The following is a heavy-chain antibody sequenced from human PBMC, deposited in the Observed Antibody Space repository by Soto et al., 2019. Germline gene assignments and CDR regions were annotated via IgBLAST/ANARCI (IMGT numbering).Heavy chain of an antibody. J-gene: IGHJ5*01. CDR2: IGGGGTDT. CDR1: RFTFSDFA. D-gene: IGHD1-20*01. V-gene: IGHV3-23*01. Sequence: DVQLLESGGGLVQPGGSLTLSCAASRFTFSDFAMSWVRQAPGKGLEWVSSIGGGGTDTYYADSVKGRFTISRDNSKNTLYLQMDGLRDEDTAVYYCANDAVPYNGKWDWFDSWGQGTLVIVSS. CDR3: ANDAVPYNGKWDWFDS.